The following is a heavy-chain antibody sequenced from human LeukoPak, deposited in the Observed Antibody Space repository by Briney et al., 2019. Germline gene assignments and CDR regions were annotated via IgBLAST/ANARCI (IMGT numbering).Heavy chain of an antibody. J-gene: IGHJ6*02. CDR3: AREKSLGGVLRNGMDV. V-gene: IGHV3-48*02. CDR2: ISSSSSTI. CDR1: GFTFTSYS. D-gene: IGHD3-16*01. Sequence: PGGSLRLSCVASGFTFTSYSMNWVRQAPGKGLEWVSYISSSSSTIDYADSVKGRFAISRDRAKNSLYLQMNSLRDEDTAVYYCAREKSLGGVLRNGMDVWGQGTTVTVSS.